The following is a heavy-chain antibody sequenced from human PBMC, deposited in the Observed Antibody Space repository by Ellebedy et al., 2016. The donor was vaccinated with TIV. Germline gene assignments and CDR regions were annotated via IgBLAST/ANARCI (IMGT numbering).Heavy chain of an antibody. Sequence: GGSLRLSCAASGFTVSSNYMSWVRQAPGKGLEWVANVKQDGTEKNYVASVRGRFTISRDNGKNSLSLQMDSLRDEDTAVYYCARGLSDYGDFALDYWGQGTRVTVSS. J-gene: IGHJ4*02. CDR1: GFTVSSNY. V-gene: IGHV3-7*03. CDR3: ARGLSDYGDFALDY. CDR2: VKQDGTEK. D-gene: IGHD4-17*01.